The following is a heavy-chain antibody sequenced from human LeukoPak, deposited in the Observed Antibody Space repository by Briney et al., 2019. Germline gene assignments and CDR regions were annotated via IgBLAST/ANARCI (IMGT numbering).Heavy chain of an antibody. CDR1: GFTVGSNY. J-gene: IGHJ4*02. Sequence: PGGSLRLSCAASGFTVGSNYMSWVRQVPGKGLEWVSVIYSGGSTFYADSVKGRFTISRDNSKNTLYLQMNSLRAEDTAVYCCAGNIDGYNYFDYWGQGALVTVSS. V-gene: IGHV3-53*01. D-gene: IGHD5-24*01. CDR3: AGNIDGYNYFDY. CDR2: IYSGGST.